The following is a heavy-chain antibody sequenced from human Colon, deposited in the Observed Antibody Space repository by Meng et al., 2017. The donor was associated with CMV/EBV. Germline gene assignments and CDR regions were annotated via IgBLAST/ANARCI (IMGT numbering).Heavy chain of an antibody. Sequence: KASRYNFDLFGMTWVRQAPGQGLEWVGWISAKNGDTRYARKFQGRVTVTTDTSTKTVYMEVRGLRSDDSAMYYCARAGAEVTTHFDFWGQGTLVTVSS. J-gene: IGHJ4*02. CDR1: RYNFDLFG. V-gene: IGHV1-18*04. CDR3: ARAGAEVTTHFDF. D-gene: IGHD2-21*02. CDR2: ISAKNGDT.